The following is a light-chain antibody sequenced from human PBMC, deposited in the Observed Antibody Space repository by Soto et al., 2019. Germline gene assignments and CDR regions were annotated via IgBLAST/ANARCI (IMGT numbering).Light chain of an antibody. CDR1: QNVSNY. V-gene: IGKV3-11*01. J-gene: IGKJ5*01. CDR2: DHY. CDR3: QQRANWTQVT. Sequence: ESVLTQSPATLSLSPGERSTLSCMATQNVSNYLAWYQQKPWQSPRLLIYDHYNRATGIPARLNGSGSGTDFNLTISSLESEDFAVYYCQQRANWTQVTFGQGTRLEIK.